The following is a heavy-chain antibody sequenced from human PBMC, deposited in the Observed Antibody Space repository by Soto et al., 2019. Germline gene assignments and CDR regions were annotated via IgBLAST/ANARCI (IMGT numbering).Heavy chain of an antibody. J-gene: IGHJ4*02. CDR1: GIHFSSYG. CDR3: AKDACSYPGEVDY. V-gene: IGHV3-30*18. CDR2: ISSDGNER. Sequence: GGSLRLSCAASGIHFSSYGMHWVRQAPGKGLEWVAVISSDGNERYYAASVKGRFTISRDNSKNTLYLQVNSLKSEDTAVYYCAKDACSYPGEVDYWGQGTLVTVSS. D-gene: IGHD3-10*01.